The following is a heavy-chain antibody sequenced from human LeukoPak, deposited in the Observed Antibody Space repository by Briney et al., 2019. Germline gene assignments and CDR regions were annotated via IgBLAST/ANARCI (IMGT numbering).Heavy chain of an antibody. J-gene: IGHJ5*02. CDR3: AKGMYSSARASWFDP. Sequence: GGSLRLSCAASGFTFSSYAMSWVRQAPGKGLEWVSAISGSGGSTYYADSVKGRFTISRDSSKNTLYLQMNSLRAEDTAVYYCAKGMYSSARASWFDPWGQGTLVTVSS. CDR2: ISGSGGST. D-gene: IGHD6-19*01. V-gene: IGHV3-23*01. CDR1: GFTFSSYA.